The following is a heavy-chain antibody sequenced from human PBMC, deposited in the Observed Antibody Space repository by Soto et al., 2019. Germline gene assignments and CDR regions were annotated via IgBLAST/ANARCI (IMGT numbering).Heavy chain of an antibody. J-gene: IGHJ5*02. CDR3: ARDVDTAMVSVNWFDP. D-gene: IGHD5-18*01. CDR1: GYSFTSYG. V-gene: IGHV1-18*01. Sequence: VASVKVSCKASGYSFTSYGITWVRQAPGQGLEWMGWISAYNGNTNYAPKLQDRVTMTTDTSTNTAYMELRSLRSDDTALYYCARDVDTAMVSVNWFDPWGQGTLVTVSS. CDR2: ISAYNGNT.